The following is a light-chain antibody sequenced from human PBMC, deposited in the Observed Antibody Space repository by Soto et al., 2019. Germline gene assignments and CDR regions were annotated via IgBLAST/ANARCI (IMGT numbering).Light chain of an antibody. J-gene: IGKJ1*01. V-gene: IGKV3-20*01. CDR3: QQYGSSPRT. Sequence: EIVLTQSPGTLSLSPGERATLPCRASQSVSSSYLAWYQQKPGQAPRLLIYGTSSRATGIPDRFSGSGSGTDFTLTINRLEPEDFAVYYCQQYGSSPRTFGQGTKVEI. CDR1: QSVSSSY. CDR2: GTS.